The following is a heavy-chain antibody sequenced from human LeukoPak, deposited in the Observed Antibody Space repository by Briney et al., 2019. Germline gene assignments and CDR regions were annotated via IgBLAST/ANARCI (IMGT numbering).Heavy chain of an antibody. J-gene: IGHJ4*02. CDR2: ISGSGGST. CDR1: GFTFSSYA. D-gene: IGHD3-22*01. Sequence: GGSLRLSCAASGFTFSSYAMSWVRQAPGEGLEWVSAISGSGGSTYYAASVKGRFTISRDNSKNTLYLQMNSLRAEDTAVYYCAKDRVSVYYYDSSGYYYFDYWGQGTLVTVSS. CDR3: AKDRVSVYYYDSSGYYYFDY. V-gene: IGHV3-23*01.